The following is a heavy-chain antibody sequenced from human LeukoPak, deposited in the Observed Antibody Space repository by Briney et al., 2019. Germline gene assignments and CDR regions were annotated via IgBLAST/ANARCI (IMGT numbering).Heavy chain of an antibody. J-gene: IGHJ6*03. CDR1: GFTFSSYG. V-gene: IGHV3-30*02. D-gene: IGHD2-8*01. CDR2: IQYDGSNE. CDR3: AKDRCSNGIGCYYYYMDV. Sequence: GGSLRLSCAASGFTFSSYGMHWVRQAPGKGLEWVAYIQYDGSNEQYAHSVKGRFRISRDSSKNILYLQMDSLRAEDTAVYYCAKDRCSNGIGCYYYYMDVWGKGTTVTISS.